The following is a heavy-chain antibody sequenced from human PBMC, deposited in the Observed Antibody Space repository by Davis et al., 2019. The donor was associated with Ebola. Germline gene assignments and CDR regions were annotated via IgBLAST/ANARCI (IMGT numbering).Heavy chain of an antibody. CDR2: IYPGDSDT. CDR1: GYSFTSYW. J-gene: IGHJ2*01. Sequence: KVSCKGSGYSFTSYWIGWVRQMPGKGLEWMRIIYPGDSDTRYSPSFQGQVTISADKSISTAYLQWSSLKASDTAMYYCVRCPTDNYWYFDLWGRGTLVTVSS. CDR3: VRCPTDNYWYFDL. V-gene: IGHV5-51*01.